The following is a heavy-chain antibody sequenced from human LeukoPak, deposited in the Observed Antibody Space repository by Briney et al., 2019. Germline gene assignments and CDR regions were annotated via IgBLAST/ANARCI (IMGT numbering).Heavy chain of an antibody. D-gene: IGHD3-10*01. CDR2: TWYDGSNK. Sequence: PGRSLRLSCAASGFSFISYGMHWVRQAPGKGLEWVAVTWYDGSNKYYADSVKGRFTISRDNSKNTLYLQMNILRAEDTAVYYCAKEYYYGSGSYYTKPYFLDYWGQGTLVTVSS. J-gene: IGHJ4*02. CDR3: AKEYYYGSGSYYTKPYFLDY. CDR1: GFSFISYG. V-gene: IGHV3-33*06.